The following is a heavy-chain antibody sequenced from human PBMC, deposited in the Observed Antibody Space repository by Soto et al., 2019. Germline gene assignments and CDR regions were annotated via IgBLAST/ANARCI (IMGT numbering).Heavy chain of an antibody. CDR2: IIPIFGTA. CDR1: GGTFSSYA. Sequence: SVKVSCKASGGTFSSYAISWVRQAPGQGLEWMGGIIPIFGTANYAQKFQGRVTITADESTSTAYMELSSLRSEDTAVYYCATCSSTSCYVRTYYYYGMDVWGQGTTVTVSS. CDR3: ATCSSTSCYVRTYYYYGMDV. J-gene: IGHJ6*02. D-gene: IGHD2-2*01. V-gene: IGHV1-69*13.